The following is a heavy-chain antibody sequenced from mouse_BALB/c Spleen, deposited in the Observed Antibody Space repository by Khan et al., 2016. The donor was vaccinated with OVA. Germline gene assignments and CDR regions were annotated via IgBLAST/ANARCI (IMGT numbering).Heavy chain of an antibody. CDR2: ISSGGSYT. V-gene: IGHV5-6-4*01. Sequence: VKVVESGGGLVKPGGSLKLSCAASGFTFSSYTMSWVRQTPEKRLEWVATISSGGSYTYYPDSVKGRFTISRDNAKNTLYLQMSSLKSEDTAMYYCTRLTTAWDYYAMDYWGQGTSVTVSS. D-gene: IGHD1-2*01. J-gene: IGHJ4*01. CDR3: TRLTTAWDYYAMDY. CDR1: GFTFSSYT.